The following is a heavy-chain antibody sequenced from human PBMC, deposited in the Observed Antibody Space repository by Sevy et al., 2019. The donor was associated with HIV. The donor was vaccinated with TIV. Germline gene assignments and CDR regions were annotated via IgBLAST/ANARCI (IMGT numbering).Heavy chain of an antibody. Sequence: GGSLRLSCAASGFTVSSNYMSWVRQAPGKGLEWVSVTYSGGSTYYADSVKGRFIISRDNSKNTLYLQMNSLRAEDTAVYYCARGRGTGYSYGFDYWGQGTLVTVSS. J-gene: IGHJ4*02. D-gene: IGHD5-18*01. CDR3: ARGRGTGYSYGFDY. CDR1: GFTVSSNY. V-gene: IGHV3-66*01. CDR2: TYSGGST.